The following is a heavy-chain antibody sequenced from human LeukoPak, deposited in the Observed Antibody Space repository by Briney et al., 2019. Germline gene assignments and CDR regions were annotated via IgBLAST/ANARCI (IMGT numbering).Heavy chain of an antibody. Sequence: ASVKVSCKASGYTFTSYGISWVRQAPGQGLEWMGWISAYNGNTNYAQKLQGRVTMTTDTSTSTAYMELRSLTSDDTAVYYCARSLGLAVNNWFDPWGQGTLVTVSS. D-gene: IGHD6-19*01. V-gene: IGHV1-18*01. CDR3: ARSLGLAVNNWFDP. CDR2: ISAYNGNT. CDR1: GYTFTSYG. J-gene: IGHJ5*02.